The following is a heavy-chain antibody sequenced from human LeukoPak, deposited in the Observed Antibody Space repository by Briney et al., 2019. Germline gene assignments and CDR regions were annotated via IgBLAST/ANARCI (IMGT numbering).Heavy chain of an antibody. J-gene: IGHJ4*02. Sequence: GGSLRLSCAASGFTFSTYAMSWVRQAPGKGLEWVSAISGSGGSTYYADSVKGRFTISRDNSKNSLYLQMNSLKAEDTAVYYCAKADYYADHLFDYWGQGTLVTVSS. D-gene: IGHD3-10*01. V-gene: IGHV3-23*01. CDR2: ISGSGGST. CDR3: AKADYYADHLFDY. CDR1: GFTFSTYA.